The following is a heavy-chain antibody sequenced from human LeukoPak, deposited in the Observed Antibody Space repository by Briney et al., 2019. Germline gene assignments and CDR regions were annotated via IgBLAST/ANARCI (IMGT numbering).Heavy chain of an antibody. CDR2: IKQDGSEK. CDR3: AKDRGEYYYYGMDV. J-gene: IGHJ6*02. V-gene: IGHV3-7*01. D-gene: IGHD3-10*01. CDR1: GFTFSSYW. Sequence: GGSLRLSCAASGFTFSSYWMSWVRQAPGKGLEWVANIKQDGSEKYYVDSVKGRFTISRDNAKNSLYLQMNSLRAEDTAVYYCAKDRGEYYYYGMDVWGQGTTVTVSS.